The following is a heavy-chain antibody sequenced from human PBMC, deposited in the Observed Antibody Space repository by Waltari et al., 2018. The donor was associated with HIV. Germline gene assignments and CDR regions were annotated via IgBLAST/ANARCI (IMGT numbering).Heavy chain of an antibody. J-gene: IGHJ3*02. V-gene: IGHV4-39*01. CDR2: IYNGGRA. CDR1: GGSLRRSGYY. CDR3: ARQACTSSTCLFMDEFDI. Sequence: QLQLQESGPGLVKSSETLSLICTVSGGSLRRSGYYWGWIRQPPGKGLEGIGKIYNGGRAYYSPSLRSRVIISADASRNHFSLNLKSVTASDTAMYFCARQACTSSTCLFMDEFDIWGQGTMVTVSS. D-gene: IGHD2-2*01.